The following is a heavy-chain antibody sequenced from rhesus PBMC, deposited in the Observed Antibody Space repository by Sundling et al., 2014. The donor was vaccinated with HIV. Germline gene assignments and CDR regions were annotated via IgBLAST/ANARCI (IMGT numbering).Heavy chain of an antibody. V-gene: IGHV4S10*01. CDR2: ISDSRPRT. CDR3: AMGGTYYSDSGRLDY. CDR1: VASIRDSYR. J-gene: IGHJ4*01. D-gene: IGHD3-28*01. Sequence: QVYLQESGPGVVKPSETLSLTCSVSVASIRDSYRWDWIRQSPGKGLEWIGYISDSRPRTNYNPSLKSRVTISKDTSKNQFSLKLSSVTAADTAVYYCAMGGTYYSDSGRLDYWGQGVLVTVSS.